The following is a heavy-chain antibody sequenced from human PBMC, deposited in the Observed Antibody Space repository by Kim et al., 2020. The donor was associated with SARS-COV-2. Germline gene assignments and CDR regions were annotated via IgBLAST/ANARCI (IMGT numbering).Heavy chain of an antibody. V-gene: IGHV3-23*01. Sequence: GGSLRLSWEGSGFTFSRYAISWVRQAPGRGPAWVASVNNGGNPYYVESVKGRFTVSRDNARNTLYLQMDRLRAEDTALYYCAKDHESSGWPTFDYWGQGTQVTVSS. D-gene: IGHD3-22*01. CDR2: VNNGGNP. J-gene: IGHJ4*02. CDR3: AKDHESSGWPTFDY. CDR1: GFTFSRYA.